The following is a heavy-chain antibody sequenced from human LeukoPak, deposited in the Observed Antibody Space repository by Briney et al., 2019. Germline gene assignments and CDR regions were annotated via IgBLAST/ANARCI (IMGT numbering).Heavy chain of an antibody. Sequence: GGSLRLSCAASGFTFSTCAMSWVRQAPGKGLEWVSGISGTTSGAYYADSVKGRFTISRDNSKNTLFLQVNSLRAEDTAVYYCAKVRTYFYHGLDVWGQGTTVTVSS. CDR3: AKVRTYFYHGLDV. CDR2: ISGTTSGA. V-gene: IGHV3-23*01. CDR1: GFTFSTCA. D-gene: IGHD1-14*01. J-gene: IGHJ6*02.